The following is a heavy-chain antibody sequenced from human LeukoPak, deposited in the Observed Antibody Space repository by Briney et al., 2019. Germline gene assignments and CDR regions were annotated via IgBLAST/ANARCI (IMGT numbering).Heavy chain of an antibody. CDR2: MNPNSGNT. V-gene: IGHV1-8*01. Sequence: ASVKVSCKASGYTFTSYDINWVRQATGRGLEWMGWMNPNSGNTGYAQKFQGRVTMTRKTSKSTAYMELSSLRSEDTAVYYCARGRYYGSGSYYNEVGDWFDPWGQGTLVTVSS. CDR3: ARGRYYGSGSYYNEVGDWFDP. CDR1: GYTFTSYD. D-gene: IGHD3-10*01. J-gene: IGHJ5*02.